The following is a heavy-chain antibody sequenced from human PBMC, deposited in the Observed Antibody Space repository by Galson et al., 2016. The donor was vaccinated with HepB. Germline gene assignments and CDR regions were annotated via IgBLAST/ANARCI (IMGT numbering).Heavy chain of an antibody. V-gene: IGHV3-30*03. CDR3: ARSRSWPQLHWFDP. Sequence: SLRLSCAASGFSFSKDGMHWVRQAPGMGLEWVAIISYNRSNKCCADSVKGRFTISRDNSKNILYLQMNSLRAEDTAVYYCARSRSWPQLHWFDPWGQGTLVTVSS. J-gene: IGHJ5*02. CDR2: ISYNRSNK. D-gene: IGHD6-13*01. CDR1: GFSFSKDG.